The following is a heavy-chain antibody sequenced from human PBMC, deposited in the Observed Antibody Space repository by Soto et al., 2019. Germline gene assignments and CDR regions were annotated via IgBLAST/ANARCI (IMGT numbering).Heavy chain of an antibody. CDR3: ARQIAVAGTMNYYYGMDV. Sequence: PGESLKISCKGSGYSFTSYWLGWVRQMPGKGLEWMGIIYPGDSDTRYSPSFQGQVTISADKSISTAYLQWSSLKASDTAMYYCARQIAVAGTMNYYYGMDVWGQGTTVTVSS. D-gene: IGHD6-19*01. J-gene: IGHJ6*02. CDR1: GYSFTSYW. CDR2: IYPGDSDT. V-gene: IGHV5-51*01.